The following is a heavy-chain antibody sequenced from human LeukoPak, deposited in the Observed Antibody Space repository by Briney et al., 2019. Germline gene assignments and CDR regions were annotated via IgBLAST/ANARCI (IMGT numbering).Heavy chain of an antibody. J-gene: IGHJ6*03. CDR3: ARHTSNYYYYMDV. CDR2: IQTSGST. V-gene: IGHV4-4*07. D-gene: IGHD3-3*01. CDR1: GGSISSYY. Sequence: SETLSLTCTVSGGSISSYYWSWIRQPAGKGLEWIGRIQTSGSTNYNPSLKSRVTMSVDTSKNQFSLKLRSVTAADTAVYYCARHTSNYYYYMDVWGKGTTVTISS.